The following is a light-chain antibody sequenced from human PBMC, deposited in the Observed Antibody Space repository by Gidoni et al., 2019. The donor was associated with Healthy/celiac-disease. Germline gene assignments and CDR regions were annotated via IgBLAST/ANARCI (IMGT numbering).Light chain of an antibody. V-gene: IGKV1-9*01. CDR3: QQRNSYPR. CDR2: AAS. J-gene: IGKJ3*01. CDR1: PGISSY. Sequence: IQFTQSPSFLSASVGDRVTITCRASPGISSYLAWYQQKPGKAPKLLIYAASTLQSGVPSRFSGSGSGTEFTLTISSLQPEDFATYYCQQRNSYPRFGPGTKVDIK.